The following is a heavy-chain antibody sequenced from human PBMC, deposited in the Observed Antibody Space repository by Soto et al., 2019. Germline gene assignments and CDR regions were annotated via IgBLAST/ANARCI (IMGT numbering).Heavy chain of an antibody. CDR3: ARDPGSGSYYDWFDP. CDR2: IYYSGST. J-gene: IGHJ5*02. D-gene: IGHD3-10*01. V-gene: IGHV4-59*01. CDR1: GGSIRRYY. Sequence: SETLSLTCTFSGGSIRRYYWNWIRQPPGKGLEWIGYIYYSGSTNYNPSLKSRVTISVDTSKNQFSLKLSSVTAAGTAVYYCARDPGSGSYYDWFDPWGQGTLVPSP.